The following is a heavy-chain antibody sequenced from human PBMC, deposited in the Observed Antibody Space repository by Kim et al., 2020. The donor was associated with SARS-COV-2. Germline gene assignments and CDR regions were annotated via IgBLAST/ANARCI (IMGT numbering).Heavy chain of an antibody. V-gene: IGHV3-73*01. J-gene: IGHJ5*02. CDR2: IRSKANSYAT. D-gene: IGHD3-10*01. CDR1: GFTFSGSA. Sequence: GGSLRLSCAASGFTFSGSAMHWVRQASGKGLEWVGRIRSKANSYATAYAASVKGRFTISRDDSKNTAYLQMNSLKTEDTAVYYCTRHHRPFSLITMVRGVIWNGFDPWGQGTLVTVSS. CDR3: TRHHRPFSLITMVRGVIWNGFDP.